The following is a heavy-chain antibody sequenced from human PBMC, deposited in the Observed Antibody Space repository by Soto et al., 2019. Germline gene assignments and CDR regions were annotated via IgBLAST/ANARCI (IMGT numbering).Heavy chain of an antibody. CDR3: ARDHGANDAFDI. V-gene: IGHV3-66*01. Sequence: PVGSLRLSCAVSGFTVSSNYMSWVRQAPGKGLEWVSVIYSGGSTYYADSVKGRFTISRDNSKNTLYLQMNSLRAEDTAVYYCARDHGANDAFDIWGQGTMVTVSS. J-gene: IGHJ3*02. CDR1: GFTVSSNY. CDR2: IYSGGST. D-gene: IGHD4-17*01.